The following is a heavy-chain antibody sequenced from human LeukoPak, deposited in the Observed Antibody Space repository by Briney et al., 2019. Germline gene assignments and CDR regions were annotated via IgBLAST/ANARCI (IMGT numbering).Heavy chain of an antibody. CDR1: GGTFSSYA. Sequence: SVNVSCKASGGTFSSYAISWVRQAPGQGLEWMGGIIPIFGTANYAQKFQGRVTITADESTSTAYMELSSLRSEDTAVYYCARDVDTAMTRNAYYFDYWGQGTLVNVSS. J-gene: IGHJ4*02. D-gene: IGHD5-18*01. CDR3: ARDVDTAMTRNAYYFDY. CDR2: IIPIFGTA. V-gene: IGHV1-69*01.